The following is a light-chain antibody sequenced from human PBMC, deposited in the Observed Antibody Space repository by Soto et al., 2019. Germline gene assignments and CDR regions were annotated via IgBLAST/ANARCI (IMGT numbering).Light chain of an antibody. CDR1: QSISSY. CDR2: GAS. CDR3: QQRSDWS. V-gene: IGKV3-11*01. Sequence: EIVLTQSPATLSLSPGERASLSCRASQSISSYLAWYQQKPGQAPRLLIYGASNRATGIPGRFSGSGSGTDFTLTISSLEPDDFAVYYCQQRSDWSFGQGTKLEIK. J-gene: IGKJ2*01.